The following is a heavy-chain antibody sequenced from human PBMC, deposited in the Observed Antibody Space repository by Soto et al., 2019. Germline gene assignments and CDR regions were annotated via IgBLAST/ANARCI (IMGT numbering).Heavy chain of an antibody. Sequence: GGSLRLSCAASGFTFSSYGMHWVRQGPGKGLEWVTMISYDGSEKYYADSVKGRFTISRDNSKNTLYLEMNSLTADDTAVYYCAKNVGYTYGPDALDYWGRGTLVTVSS. D-gene: IGHD5-18*01. CDR2: ISYDGSEK. CDR3: AKNVGYTYGPDALDY. CDR1: GFTFSSYG. J-gene: IGHJ4*02. V-gene: IGHV3-30*18.